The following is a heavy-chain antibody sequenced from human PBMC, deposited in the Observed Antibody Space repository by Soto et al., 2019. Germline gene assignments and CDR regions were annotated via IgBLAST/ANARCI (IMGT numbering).Heavy chain of an antibody. J-gene: IGHJ4*02. D-gene: IGHD5-12*01. CDR1: GGTFSSYA. V-gene: IGHV1-69*01. Sequence: QVQLVQSGAEVKKPGSSVKVSCKASGGTFSSYAISWVRQAPGQGLEWMGGIIPIFGTANYAQKFQGRVTITADESTSTAYMELSSLRAEDTAVYYCAREAGLDGGYDVLAEYYFYYWGQGTLVTVSS. CDR3: AREAGLDGGYDVLAEYYFYY. CDR2: IIPIFGTA.